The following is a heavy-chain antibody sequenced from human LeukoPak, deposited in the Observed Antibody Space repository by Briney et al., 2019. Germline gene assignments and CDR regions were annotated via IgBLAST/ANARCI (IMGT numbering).Heavy chain of an antibody. Sequence: PGGSPRLSCAASGFTFSSYSMNWVRQAPGKGLEWVSSISSSSSYIYYADSVKGRFTISRDNAKNSLYLQMNSLRAEDTAVYYCARDLAAAGDYWGQETLVTVSS. CDR3: ARDLAAAGDY. CDR2: ISSSSSYI. CDR1: GFTFSSYS. V-gene: IGHV3-21*01. D-gene: IGHD6-13*01. J-gene: IGHJ4*02.